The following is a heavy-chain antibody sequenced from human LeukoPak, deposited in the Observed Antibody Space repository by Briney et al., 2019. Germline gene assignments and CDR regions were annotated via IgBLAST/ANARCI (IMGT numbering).Heavy chain of an antibody. V-gene: IGHV3-30*02. D-gene: IGHD2-8*01. Sequence: PGGSLRLSCTASGFTFSSYGMHWVRQAPGKGLEWVAFIRYDGSNKYYADSVKGRFTISRDNSKGTLYLQMNSLRAEDTAVYYCAKLCTNGVCPFDYWGQGTLVTVSS. CDR3: AKLCTNGVCPFDY. J-gene: IGHJ4*02. CDR2: IRYDGSNK. CDR1: GFTFSSYG.